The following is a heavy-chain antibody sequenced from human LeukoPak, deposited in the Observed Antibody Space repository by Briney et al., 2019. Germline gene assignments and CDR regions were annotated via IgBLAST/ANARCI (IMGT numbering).Heavy chain of an antibody. J-gene: IGHJ3*02. CDR1: EFTVSSNY. CDR2: IYSGGST. D-gene: IGHD1-7*01. V-gene: IGHV3-66*01. CDR3: ARDPQLRRGFDI. Sequence: GGSLRLSCAASEFTVSSNYMSWIRQAPGKGLEWVSVIYSGGSTYYADSVKGRFTISRDNAKNSLYLQMNSLRAEDTAVYYCARDPQLRRGFDIWGQGTMVTVSS.